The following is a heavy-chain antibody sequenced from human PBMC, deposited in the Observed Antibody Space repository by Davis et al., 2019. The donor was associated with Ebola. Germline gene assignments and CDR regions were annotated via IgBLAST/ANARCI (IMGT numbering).Heavy chain of an antibody. V-gene: IGHV1-46*01. Sequence: ASVKVSCKASGYNFRTKYMHWVRQAPGQGLEWMGIINPSGGSTSYAQKFQGRVTMTRDTSTSTVYMELSSLRSEDTAVYYCARLPNYGVCYWGQGTLVTVSS. CDR1: GYNFRTKY. CDR2: INPSGGST. D-gene: IGHD4-17*01. J-gene: IGHJ4*02. CDR3: ARLPNYGVCY.